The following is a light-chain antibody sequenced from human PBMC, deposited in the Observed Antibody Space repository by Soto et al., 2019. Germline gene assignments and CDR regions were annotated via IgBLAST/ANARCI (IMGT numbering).Light chain of an antibody. CDR3: QQYGSFSPIT. CDR2: DAS. Sequence: IQIAPSPYSLFCTLGGRVSSTCQASQDISNYLNWYQQKPGKAPKLLIYDASNLETGVPSRFSGSGSGTEFTLSISRLQTDDFATYYCQQYGSFSPITFGGGTKVDIK. CDR1: QDISNY. V-gene: IGKV1-33*01. J-gene: IGKJ4*01.